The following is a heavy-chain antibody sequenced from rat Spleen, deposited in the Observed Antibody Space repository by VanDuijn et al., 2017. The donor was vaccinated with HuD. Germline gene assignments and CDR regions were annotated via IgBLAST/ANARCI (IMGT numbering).Heavy chain of an antibody. CDR2: MWSGGST. CDR1: GFSLMEFS. CDR3: TRGGLY. V-gene: IGHV2S63*01. Sequence: VQLKESGPGLVQPSQTLSLTCTVSGFSLMEFSVHWVRQPPGKGLEWMGVMWSGGSTAYNSALKSRLSISRDTSKSQVFLKMNSLQTEDTAIYYCTRGGLYWGQGVMVTVSS. J-gene: IGHJ2*01.